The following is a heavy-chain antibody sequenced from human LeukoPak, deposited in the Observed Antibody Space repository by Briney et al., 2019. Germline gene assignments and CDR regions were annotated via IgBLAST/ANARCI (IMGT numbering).Heavy chain of an antibody. CDR1: GGTFSSYA. Sequence: GASVKVSCKASGGTFSSYAISWVRQAPGQGLEWMGGIIPIFGTANYAQKFQGRVTITADKSTSTAYMELSRLRSDDTAVYYCARVARVAVAGTDYYYYYMDVWGKGTTVTVSS. V-gene: IGHV1-69*06. CDR3: ARVARVAVAGTDYYYYYMDV. J-gene: IGHJ6*03. CDR2: IIPIFGTA. D-gene: IGHD6-19*01.